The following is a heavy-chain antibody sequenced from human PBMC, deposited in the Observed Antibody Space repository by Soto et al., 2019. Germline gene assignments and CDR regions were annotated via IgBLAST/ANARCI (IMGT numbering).Heavy chain of an antibody. D-gene: IGHD3-10*01. J-gene: IGHJ6*03. Sequence: PGGSLILSCAASGFTFSNAWMSWVRQAPGKGLEWVGRIKSKTDGGTTDYAAPVKGRFTISRDDSKNTLYLQMNSLKTEDTAVYYCTTFGEGGYYYYYYMDVWGKGTTVTVSS. CDR3: TTFGEGGYYYYYYMDV. CDR1: GFTFSNAW. CDR2: IKSKTDGGTT. V-gene: IGHV3-15*01.